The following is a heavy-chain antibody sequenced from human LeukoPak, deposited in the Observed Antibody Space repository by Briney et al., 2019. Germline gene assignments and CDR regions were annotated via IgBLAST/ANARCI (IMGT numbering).Heavy chain of an antibody. V-gene: IGHV1-24*01. CDR2: SDTENGKT. D-gene: IGHD3-16*01. CDR1: GYIVTQLA. J-gene: IGHJ4*01. Sequence: SGKASCNVSGYIVTQLAMHWWRQSPGKRRGGMGGSDTENGKTAYAQNFQGRVTMTDDTSADTAYMELSSLRSEDTAVYYCATDPEYYDPPSYWGQGTLVTVSS. CDR3: ATDPEYYDPPSY.